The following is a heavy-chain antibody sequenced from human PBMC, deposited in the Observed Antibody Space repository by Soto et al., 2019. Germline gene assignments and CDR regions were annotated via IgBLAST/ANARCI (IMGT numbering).Heavy chain of an antibody. CDR1: GGSVSGGSHY. Sequence: SETLSLTXTVSGGSVSGGSHYWSWIRQPPGKGLEWIGYIYVSGNTNYNPSLKSRVTISVDTSKNQFSLKLSSVTAADTAVYYCARSLAGYSSRGMDVWGQGTTVTVSS. CDR2: IYVSGNT. CDR3: ARSLAGYSSRGMDV. J-gene: IGHJ6*02. D-gene: IGHD6-13*01. V-gene: IGHV4-61*01.